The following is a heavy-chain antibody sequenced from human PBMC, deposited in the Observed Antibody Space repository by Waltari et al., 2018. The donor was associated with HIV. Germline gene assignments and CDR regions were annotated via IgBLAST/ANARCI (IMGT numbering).Heavy chain of an antibody. J-gene: IGHJ5*02. CDR1: GYPFTNYD. CDR3: STSRPGAMFGDA. V-gene: IGHV1-8*01. CDR2: MNPSTGTA. Sequence: QGQLVQSGAEVKQSGASVRISCKASGYPFTNYDINWLRQATGQGLEWMGWMNPSTGTAGYAHNFQGRVTMTRDIPINTAYMELGGLTSHDTAVYYCSTSRPGAMFGDAWGQGTLVTVSS. D-gene: IGHD3-3*01.